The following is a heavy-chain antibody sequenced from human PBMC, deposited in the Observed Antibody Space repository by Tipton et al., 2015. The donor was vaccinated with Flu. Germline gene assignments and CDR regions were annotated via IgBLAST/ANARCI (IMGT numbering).Heavy chain of an antibody. CDR2: IYYSGTT. D-gene: IGHD3-10*02. CDR3: ARLSYYDVDLKNFYFDY. J-gene: IGHJ4*02. CDR1: SVSVSSGYYY. Sequence: TLSLTCTVSSVSVSSGYYYWSWIRQPPGRALEWIGYIYYSGTTNYNPSLKSRVTISVDTSKSQFSLMLKSVTTADTAVYYCARLSYYDVDLKNFYFDYWGQGALVTVSS. V-gene: IGHV4-61*01.